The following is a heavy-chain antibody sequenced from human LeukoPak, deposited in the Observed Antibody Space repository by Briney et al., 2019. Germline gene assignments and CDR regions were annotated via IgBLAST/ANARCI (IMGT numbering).Heavy chain of an antibody. D-gene: IGHD3-3*01. CDR1: GGTFSSYA. CDR3: AGSTIFGVAMGYNWFDP. Sequence: SVKVSCKASGGTFSSYAISWVRQAPGQGLEWMGGIIPIFGTANYAQKFQGRVTITADESTSTAYMELSSLRSEDTAVYYCAGSTIFGVAMGYNWFDPWGQGTLVTVSS. J-gene: IGHJ5*02. V-gene: IGHV1-69*13. CDR2: IIPIFGTA.